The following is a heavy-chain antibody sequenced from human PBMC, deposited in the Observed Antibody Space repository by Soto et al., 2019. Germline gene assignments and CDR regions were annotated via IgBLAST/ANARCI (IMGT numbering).Heavy chain of an antibody. V-gene: IGHV5-51*01. J-gene: IGHJ5*02. CDR3: ARHLTPISGWLDP. D-gene: IGHD6-19*01. CDR2: IYPGDSDT. Sequence: GESLKISGKGSGYSFTSYWIGWVRQMPGKGLEWMGIIYPGDSDTRYSPSFQGQVTISADKSISTAYLQWSSLKASDTAMYYCARHLTPISGWLDPWGQGTLVTVSS. CDR1: GYSFTSYW.